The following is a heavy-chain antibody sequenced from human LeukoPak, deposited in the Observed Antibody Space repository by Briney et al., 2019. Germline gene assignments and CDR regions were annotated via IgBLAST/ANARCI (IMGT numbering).Heavy chain of an antibody. D-gene: IGHD3-22*01. CDR1: GFTFSSYS. V-gene: IGHV3-21*01. Sequence: PGGSLRPSCAASGFTFSSYSMNWVRQAPGKGLEWVSSISNSSSYIYYADSVKGRFTISRDNAKNSLYLQMNSLRAEDTAVYYCAREAYDSSGYTMHYFDYWGKGTLVTVSS. CDR3: AREAYDSSGYTMHYFDY. J-gene: IGHJ4*02. CDR2: ISNSSSYI.